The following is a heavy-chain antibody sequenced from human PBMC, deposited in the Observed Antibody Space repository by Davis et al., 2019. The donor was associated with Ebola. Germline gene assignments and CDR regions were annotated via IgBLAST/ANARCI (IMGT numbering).Heavy chain of an antibody. V-gene: IGHV1-18*04. D-gene: IGHD3-10*01. J-gene: IGHJ5*02. CDR1: GYTFTNYG. CDR3: ARVGSSSWFDP. Sequence: ASVKVSCKASGYTFTNYGITWVRQAPGQGLEWMGWINPHNGNTNYAQNVQGRVIMTSDTATTTAYMEVGSLRSDDTAVYYCARVGSSSWFDPWGQGTLVTVSS. CDR2: INPHNGNT.